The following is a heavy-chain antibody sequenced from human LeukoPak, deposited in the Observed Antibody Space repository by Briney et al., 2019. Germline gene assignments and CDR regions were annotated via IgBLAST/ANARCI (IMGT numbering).Heavy chain of an antibody. J-gene: IGHJ4*02. CDR3: VKDFGYGPTDY. V-gene: IGHV3-30*18. D-gene: IGHD5-18*01. CDR2: ISYDGSNK. CDR1: GFTFSSYG. Sequence: GGSLRLSCAASGFTFSSYGMHWVRQAPGKGLEWVAVISYDGSNKYYADSVKGRFTISRDNSKNTLYLQMNSLRAEDTAVYYCVKDFGYGPTDYWGQGTLVTVSS.